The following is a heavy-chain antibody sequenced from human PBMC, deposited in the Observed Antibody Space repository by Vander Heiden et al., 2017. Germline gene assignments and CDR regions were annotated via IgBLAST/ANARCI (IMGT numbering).Heavy chain of an antibody. J-gene: IGHJ5*02. CDR1: GGSISSGGYY. D-gene: IGHD3-22*01. V-gene: IGHV4-31*03. CDR2: IYYSGST. Sequence: QVQLQESGPGLVKPSQTLSLPCTVSGGSISSGGYYWSWIRQHPGKGLEWIGYIYYSGSTYYNPSLKSRVTISVDTSKNQFSLKLSSVTAADTAVYYCARGEAYYDSSGYWFDPWGQGTLVTVSS. CDR3: ARGEAYYDSSGYWFDP.